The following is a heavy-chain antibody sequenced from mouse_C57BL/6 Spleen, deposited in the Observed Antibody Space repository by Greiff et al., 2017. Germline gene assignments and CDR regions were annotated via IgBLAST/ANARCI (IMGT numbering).Heavy chain of an antibody. J-gene: IGHJ3*01. CDR2: IFPGDGVT. Sequence: QVQLKQSGAELVKPGASVKISCKASGYAFSSYWMNWLKQTPGKGLEWIGQIFPGDGVTNYNGKFKGKATLTADKSSSTAYMQLSSLTAEDSAVYFCAREDYGITYWGQGTLVTVSA. CDR1: GYAFSSYW. V-gene: IGHV1-80*01. D-gene: IGHD1-1*01. CDR3: AREDYGITY.